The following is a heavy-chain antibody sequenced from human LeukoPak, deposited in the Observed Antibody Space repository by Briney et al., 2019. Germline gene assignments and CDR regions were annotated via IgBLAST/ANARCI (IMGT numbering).Heavy chain of an antibody. J-gene: IGHJ6*03. V-gene: IGHV1-69*13. D-gene: IGHD2-15*01. CDR1: GGTFRNYG. CDR3: ASRYCSGGSCFSRDYYYYYMDV. CDR2: IIPIFGTG. Sequence: ASVKVSCKTSGGTFRNYGFTWVRQAPGQGLEWMGGIIPIFGTGKCAQKFQGRVTVIADEFTSTAYMELSSLRSEDTAVYYCASRYCSGGSCFSRDYYYYYMDVWGKGTTVTVSS.